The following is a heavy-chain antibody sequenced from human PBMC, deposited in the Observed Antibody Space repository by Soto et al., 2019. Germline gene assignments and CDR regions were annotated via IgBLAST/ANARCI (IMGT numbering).Heavy chain of an antibody. CDR3: ARQDSGAYGYYYGMDV. J-gene: IGHJ6*02. Sequence: SETMSLTCAVYGGCLSGYYLGWIPQPPGKGLEWIGSIYYSGSTYYNPSLTSRVTISVDTSKNQFSLKLSSVTAADTAVYYCARQDSGAYGYYYGMDVWGQGTTVTVSS. V-gene: IGHV4-39*01. CDR1: GGCLSGYY. D-gene: IGHD2-8*01. CDR2: IYYSGST.